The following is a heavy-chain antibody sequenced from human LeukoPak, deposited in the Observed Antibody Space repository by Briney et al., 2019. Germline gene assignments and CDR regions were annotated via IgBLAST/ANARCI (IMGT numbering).Heavy chain of an antibody. CDR2: VVSDGSDK. D-gene: IGHD2/OR15-2a*01. Sequence: GGSLRLSCAASGFTFSNYWMSWVRLAPGKGLEWVANVVSDGSDKYYVDSVKGRFTISRDNARNSLYLQMNSRRVEDTAIYYCAGNNFYARDYWGEGIPVTVSS. CDR1: GFTFSNYW. V-gene: IGHV3-7*01. J-gene: IGHJ4*02. CDR3: AGNNFYARDY.